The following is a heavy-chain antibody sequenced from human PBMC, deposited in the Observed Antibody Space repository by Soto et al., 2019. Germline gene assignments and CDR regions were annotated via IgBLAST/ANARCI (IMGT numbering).Heavy chain of an antibody. V-gene: IGHV3-33*08. CDR2: IRYDGSKK. CDR1: EFTFSSYS. D-gene: IGHD3-3*01. CDR3: ARIQLFGRPQLAIDY. J-gene: IGHJ4*02. Sequence: GVSPRLSFAAPEFTFSSYSMSWVRQAPGKGLEWVSDIRYDGSKKYYVDSVKGRFTISRDNSKSTLYLQMDSLRVEDTAVYYCARIQLFGRPQLAIDYWGQGTLVTVSS.